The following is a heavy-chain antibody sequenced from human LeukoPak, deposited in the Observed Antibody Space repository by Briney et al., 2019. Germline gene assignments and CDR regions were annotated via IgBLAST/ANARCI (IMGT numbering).Heavy chain of an antibody. CDR3: ARGDIEFDY. V-gene: IGHV3-7*04. Sequence: GGSLRLSCAASGFTFSSYWMSWVRQAPGKGLEWVAYIKPDGSEKDYVDSVKGRFTISRDNAKKSLYLQMNSLRAEDTAVYYCARGDIEFDYWGQGTLVTVSS. CDR2: IKPDGSEK. J-gene: IGHJ4*02. CDR1: GFTFSSYW.